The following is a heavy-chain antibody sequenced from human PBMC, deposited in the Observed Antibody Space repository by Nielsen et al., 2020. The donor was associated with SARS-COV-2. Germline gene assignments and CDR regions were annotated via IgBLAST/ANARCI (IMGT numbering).Heavy chain of an antibody. CDR2: ISSSSSTI. CDR3: ARDYSHSSGWPYYYYYGMDV. V-gene: IGHV3-48*01. CDR1: GFTFSSYS. D-gene: IGHD6-19*01. J-gene: IGHJ6*02. Sequence: GGSLRLSCAASGFTFSSYSMNWVRQAPGKGLEWVSYISSSSSTIYYADPVKGRFTISRDNSKNTLYLQMNSLRAEDTAVYYCARDYSHSSGWPYYYYYGMDVWGQGTTVTVSS.